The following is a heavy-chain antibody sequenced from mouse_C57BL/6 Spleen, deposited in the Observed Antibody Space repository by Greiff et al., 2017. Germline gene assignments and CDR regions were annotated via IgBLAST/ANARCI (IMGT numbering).Heavy chain of an antibody. J-gene: IGHJ4*01. CDR3: ARGNYGYGSSYYAMDY. D-gene: IGHD1-1*01. CDR1: GYAFSSSW. Sequence: VKLQESGPELVKPGASVKISCKASGYAFSSSWMNWVKQRPGKGLEWIGRIYPGDGDTNYNGKFKGKATLTADKSSSTAYMQLSSLTSEDSAVYFCARGNYGYGSSYYAMDYWGQGTSVTVSS. V-gene: IGHV1-82*01. CDR2: IYPGDGDT.